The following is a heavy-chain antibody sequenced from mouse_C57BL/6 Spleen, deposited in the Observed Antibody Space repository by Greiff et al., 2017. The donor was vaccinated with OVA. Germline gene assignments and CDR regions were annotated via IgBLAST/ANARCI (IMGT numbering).Heavy chain of an antibody. CDR3: ARSRGYGSSYDAMDY. V-gene: IGHV1-72*01. J-gene: IGHJ4*01. CDR2: IDPNSGGT. D-gene: IGHD1-1*01. CDR1: GYTFTSYW. Sequence: QVQLQQPGAELVKPGASVKLSCKASGYTFTSYWMHWVKQRPGRGLGWIGRIDPNSGGTKYNEKFKSKATLTVDKPSSTAYMQLSSLTSEDSAVYYCARSRGYGSSYDAMDYWGQGTSVTVSS.